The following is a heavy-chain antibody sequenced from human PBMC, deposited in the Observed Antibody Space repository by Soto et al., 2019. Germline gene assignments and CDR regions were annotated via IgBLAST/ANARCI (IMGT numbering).Heavy chain of an antibody. J-gene: IGHJ4*02. CDR3: AKDQDTSGYYSVGD. D-gene: IGHD3-22*01. Sequence: PVGSLRLSCAASGFKFRSFAMHWVRQAPGQGLEWVAVISFDGNNQYYADFVKGRFTISRDNSKTTLYLQMDSLRAEDTALYFCAKDQDTSGYYSVGDWGRGTPVTVSS. CDR1: GFKFRSFA. CDR2: ISFDGNNQ. V-gene: IGHV3-30-3*01.